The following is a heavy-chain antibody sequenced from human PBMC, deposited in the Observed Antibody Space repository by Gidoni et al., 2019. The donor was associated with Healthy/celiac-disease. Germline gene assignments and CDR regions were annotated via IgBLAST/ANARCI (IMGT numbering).Heavy chain of an antibody. J-gene: IGHJ5*02. CDR2: IYTSGST. Sequence: QVQLQESGPGLVKPSQTLSLPCTASGGSISSGSYYWSWIRQPAGKGLEWIGRIYTSGSTNYNPSLKSRVTISVDTSKNQFSLKLSSVTAADTAVYYCARAAGTQKQLWFDPWGQGTLVTVSS. V-gene: IGHV4-61*02. D-gene: IGHD6-13*01. CDR3: ARAAGTQKQLWFDP. CDR1: GGSISSGSYY.